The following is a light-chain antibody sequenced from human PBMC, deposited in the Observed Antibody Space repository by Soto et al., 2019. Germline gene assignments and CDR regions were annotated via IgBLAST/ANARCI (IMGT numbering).Light chain of an antibody. CDR2: DVS. Sequence: QSVLTQPASVSGSPGQSITISCTGTSSDVGGYNYVSWYQQHPGKAPKLMIYDVSYRPSGVSDRFSGSKSGNTASLTISGLQSEDEADYYCDSYTSGGSYVFGTGTKLTVL. V-gene: IGLV2-14*01. CDR1: SSDVGGYNY. J-gene: IGLJ1*01. CDR3: DSYTSGGSYV.